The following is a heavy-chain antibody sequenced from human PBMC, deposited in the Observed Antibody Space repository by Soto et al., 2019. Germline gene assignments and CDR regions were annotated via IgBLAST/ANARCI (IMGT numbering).Heavy chain of an antibody. CDR3: ARDQPGYSYGYGLGY. D-gene: IGHD5-18*01. J-gene: IGHJ4*02. CDR1: GYTFTSNA. CDR2: INAGNGNT. V-gene: IGHV1-3*01. Sequence: ASVKVSCKASGYTFTSNAIHWVRQAAGQRLEWMGWINAGNGNTKYSQKFQGRVTITRDTSASTAYMELSSLRSEDTAVYYCARDQPGYSYGYGLGYWGQGTLVTVSS.